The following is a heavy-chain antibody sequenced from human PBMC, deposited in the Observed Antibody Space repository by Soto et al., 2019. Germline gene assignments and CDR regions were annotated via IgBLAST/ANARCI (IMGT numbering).Heavy chain of an antibody. CDR3: ARVSVRYHLDY. J-gene: IGHJ4*02. V-gene: IGHV1-3*05. CDR1: GYTFTNYA. Sequence: QVQLVQSGAEEKKPGASVKVSCKASGYTFTNYAMHWVRQAPGQRLEWMGWINAGNGNTKYSQKFQGRVTITRDTYAGTANMQLSSLRSEDTAVNYCARVSVRYHLDYWGEGTLVTVST. CDR2: INAGNGNT. D-gene: IGHD1-20*01.